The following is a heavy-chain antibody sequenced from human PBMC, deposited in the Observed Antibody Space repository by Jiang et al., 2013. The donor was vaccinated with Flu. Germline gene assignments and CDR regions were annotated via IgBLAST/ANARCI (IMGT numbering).Heavy chain of an antibody. CDR2: IKQDGSEK. CDR1: GFTFSSYW. J-gene: IGHJ3*02. Sequence: QLVESGGGLVQPGESLRLSCAASGFTFSSYWMSWVRQAPGKGLEWVANIKQDGSEKYYVDSVKGRFTISRDNAKNSLYLQMNSLRAEDTAVYYCARGHDYDILTGYQPAAFDIWGQGTMVTVSS. D-gene: IGHD3-9*01. CDR3: ARGHDYDILTGYQPAAFDI. V-gene: IGHV3-7*03.